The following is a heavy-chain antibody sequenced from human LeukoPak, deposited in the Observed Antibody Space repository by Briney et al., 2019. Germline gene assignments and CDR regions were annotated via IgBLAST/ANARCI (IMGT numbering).Heavy chain of an antibody. V-gene: IGHV1-24*01. D-gene: IGHD3-3*01. J-gene: IGHJ6*03. CDR1: GYTLTELS. CDR3: ASPIGRYDFWSGYPTIGGDYYYMDV. Sequence: ASVKVSCKVSGYTLTELSMHWVRQAPGKGLEWMGGFDPEDGETIYAQKFQGRVTMTEDTSTDTAYMELSSLRSEDTAVYYCASPIGRYDFWSGYPTIGGDYYYMDVWGKGTTVTVSS. CDR2: FDPEDGET.